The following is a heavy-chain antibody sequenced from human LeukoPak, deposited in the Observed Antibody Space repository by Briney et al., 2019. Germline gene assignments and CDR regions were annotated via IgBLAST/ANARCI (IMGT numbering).Heavy chain of an antibody. CDR2: IIPIFGTA. Sequence: GASVKVSCKASGGTFSNYAISWVRQAPGQGLEWMGGIIPIFGTANYAQKFRGRVTITADKSTRTAYMELSSLRSEDTAVYYCARDYSGYEGYYFDYWGQGTLVTVSS. J-gene: IGHJ4*02. V-gene: IGHV1-69*06. CDR3: ARDYSGYEGYYFDY. CDR1: GGTFSNYA. D-gene: IGHD5-12*01.